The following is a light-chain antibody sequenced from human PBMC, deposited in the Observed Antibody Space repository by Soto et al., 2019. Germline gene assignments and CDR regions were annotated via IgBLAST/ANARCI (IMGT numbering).Light chain of an antibody. V-gene: IGKV1-39*01. J-gene: IGKJ4*01. Sequence: DIQMTQSPSSLSASVGDRVTITCRASQSITTYLNWYRQKPGKAPKLLIYAASSLQSGVPSRFSGSGSETEFTLIISRLQPEDFATYFCQQIYSAPLTFGRGTKVEIK. CDR3: QQIYSAPLT. CDR1: QSITTY. CDR2: AAS.